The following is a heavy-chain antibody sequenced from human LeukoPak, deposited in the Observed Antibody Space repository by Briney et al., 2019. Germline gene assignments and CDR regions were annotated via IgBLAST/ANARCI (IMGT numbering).Heavy chain of an antibody. V-gene: IGHV1-2*02. Sequence: GASVKVSCKASGYTFTGYYMHWGRQAPGQGLEWMGWINPNSGGTNYSQKFQGRLTMTTDTSISTAYMELSRLRSDDTAVYYCARDFPNYYYDSSGPWTGGYDAFDIWGQGTMVTVSS. CDR3: ARDFPNYYYDSSGPWTGGYDAFDI. D-gene: IGHD3-22*01. CDR2: INPNSGGT. CDR1: GYTFTGYY. J-gene: IGHJ3*02.